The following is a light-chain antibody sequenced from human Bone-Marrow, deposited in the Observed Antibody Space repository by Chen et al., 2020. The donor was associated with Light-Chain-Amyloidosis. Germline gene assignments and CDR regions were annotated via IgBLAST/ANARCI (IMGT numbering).Light chain of an antibody. CDR2: DDS. CDR3: QVWDRSSDRPV. Sequence: SYVLTQPSSVSVAPGQTATIPRGGNNIGSTSVHWYQQTPGQAPLLVVYDDSDRPSGIPERLSGSNSGNTATLTISRVEARDEADYYCQVWDRSSDRPVFGGGTKLTVL. CDR1: NIGSTS. V-gene: IGLV3-21*02. J-gene: IGLJ3*02.